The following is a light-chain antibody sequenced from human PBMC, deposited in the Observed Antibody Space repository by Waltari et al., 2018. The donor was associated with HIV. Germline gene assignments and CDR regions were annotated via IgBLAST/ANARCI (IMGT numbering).Light chain of an antibody. CDR3: EQSDSFPYT. CDR2: GAS. J-gene: IGKJ2*01. Sequence: DIQMTQSPSPLSASVGDSVVISCRASQSITYFLNWYQLKPGKAPALLISGASSLQRSGPSRFVGSGSGTDVTLTIKNLQPGDFATYFCEQSDSFPYTFGPGTKLDI. V-gene: IGKV1-39*01. CDR1: QSITYF.